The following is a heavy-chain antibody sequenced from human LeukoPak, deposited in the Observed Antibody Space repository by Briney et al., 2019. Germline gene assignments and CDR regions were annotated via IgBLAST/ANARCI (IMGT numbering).Heavy chain of an antibody. J-gene: IGHJ6*02. CDR3: ARVGVYYYYGMDV. CDR1: GFTFSSYW. Sequence: PGGSLRLSCAASGFTFSSYWMSWVRQAPGKGLGWVANIKQDGSEKYYVDSVKGRFTISRDNAKNSLYLQMNSLRAEDTAVYYCARVGVYYYYGMDVWGQGTTVTVSS. CDR2: IKQDGSEK. V-gene: IGHV3-7*01. D-gene: IGHD3-3*01.